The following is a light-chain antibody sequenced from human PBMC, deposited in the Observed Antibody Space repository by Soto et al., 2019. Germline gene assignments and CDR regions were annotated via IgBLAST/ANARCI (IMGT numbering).Light chain of an antibody. CDR1: QDISTF. CDR2: STS. V-gene: IGKV1-9*01. J-gene: IGKJ2*01. CDR3: QQHNSYPYT. Sequence: DIQLTQSPSFLSASVGDRVTITCRASQDISTFLAWYQQKPGKAPQLLIYSTSNLHSGVPSRFSGSGSGTEFTLTVSSLQPEDFATYHCQQHNSYPYTFGVGTNLEIK.